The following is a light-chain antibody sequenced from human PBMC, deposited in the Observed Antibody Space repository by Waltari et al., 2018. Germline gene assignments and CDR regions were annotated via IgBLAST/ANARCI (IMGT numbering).Light chain of an antibody. Sequence: QSALTQPRSVSGSPGQSVTISCTGTSSDVGGYNYVSWYQQHPGKAPNLMIYDVSKRPSGVPDRFSGSKSGKTASLTISGLQAEDEADYYCCSYAGSYTFVFGGGTKLTVL. V-gene: IGLV2-11*01. CDR1: SSDVGGYNY. CDR2: DVS. J-gene: IGLJ2*01. CDR3: CSYAGSYTFV.